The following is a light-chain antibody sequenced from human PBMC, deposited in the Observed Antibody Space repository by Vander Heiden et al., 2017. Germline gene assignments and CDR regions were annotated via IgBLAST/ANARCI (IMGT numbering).Light chain of an antibody. CDR2: DVS. CDR3: SSYTSSITRV. CDR1: SSDVGGYNY. Sequence: SALTQPASVSGSPGQSITISCTGTSSDVGGYNYVSWYQQHPGKAPKLMIYDVSNRPSVVSNRFSGSKSGNTASLTISGLQAEDEADYYCSSYTSSITRVFGTGTKVTVL. J-gene: IGLJ1*01. V-gene: IGLV2-14*01.